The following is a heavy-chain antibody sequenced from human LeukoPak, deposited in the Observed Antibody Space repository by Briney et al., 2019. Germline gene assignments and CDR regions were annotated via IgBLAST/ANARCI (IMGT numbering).Heavy chain of an antibody. V-gene: IGHV1-18*01. J-gene: IGHJ3*01. CDR3: ARATGPYSSSWYVPDAFDL. CDR1: GYTFTSYG. CDR2: ISAYNGNT. D-gene: IGHD6-13*01. Sequence: ASVKVSCKASGYTFTSYGISWVRQAPGQGLEWMGWISAYNGNTNYAQKLQGRVTMTTDTSTSTAYMELRSLRSDDTAVYYCARATGPYSSSWYVPDAFDLWGQGTMVTVSS.